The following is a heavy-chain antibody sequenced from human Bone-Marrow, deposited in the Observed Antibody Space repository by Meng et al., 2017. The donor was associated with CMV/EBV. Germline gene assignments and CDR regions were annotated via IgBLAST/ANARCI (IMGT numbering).Heavy chain of an antibody. V-gene: IGHV1-18*01. CDR2: TSAYNGNT. Sequence: SGYSLTSYGISWVRQAPGQGLEWMGWTSAYNGNTNYAQKLQGRVTMPTDTSTSTAYMELRSLRSDDTAMYYCARVGELWFGEGRADYWGQGTLVTVSS. CDR3: ARVGELWFGEGRADY. D-gene: IGHD3-10*01. CDR1: GYSLTSYG. J-gene: IGHJ4*02.